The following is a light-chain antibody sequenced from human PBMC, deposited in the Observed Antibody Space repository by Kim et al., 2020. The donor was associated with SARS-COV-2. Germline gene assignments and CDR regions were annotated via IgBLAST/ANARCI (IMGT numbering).Light chain of an antibody. CDR3: AAWDDSLSAYV. J-gene: IGLJ1*01. CDR2: RGS. V-gene: IGLV1-47*01. Sequence: ELTQPPSASGTPGQRVTISCSGGSSNLGRNYVYWYQHVPGAAPKLLIYRGSNRPSGVPDRFAGSKSDNSASLVISGLRSEDEADYYCAAWDDSLSAYVFRTGTKVTVL. CDR1: SSNLGRNY.